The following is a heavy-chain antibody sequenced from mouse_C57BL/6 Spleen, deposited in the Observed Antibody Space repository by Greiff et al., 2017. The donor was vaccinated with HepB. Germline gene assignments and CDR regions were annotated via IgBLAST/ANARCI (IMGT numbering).Heavy chain of an antibody. CDR2: INYDGSST. CDR3: AREENPWNFDV. CDR1: GFTFSDYY. V-gene: IGHV5-16*01. Sequence: EVQRVESEGGLVQPGSSMKLSCTASGFTFSDYYMAWVRQVPEKGLEWVANINYDGSSTYYLDSLKSRFIISRDNAKNILYLQMSSLKSEDTATYYCAREENPWNFDVWGTGTTVTVSS. J-gene: IGHJ1*03.